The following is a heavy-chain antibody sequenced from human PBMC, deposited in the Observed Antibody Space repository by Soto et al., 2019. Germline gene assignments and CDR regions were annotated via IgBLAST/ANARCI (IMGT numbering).Heavy chain of an antibody. Sequence: SETLSLTCTVSGGSVTTSRYYWSWIRQPPGKGLEWIGNIYYSGSTYCNPSLKSRVTISVHTSKIQFSLKLSSVTATDTAVYYCARRSYGSGWFDPWGQGTLVTVSS. CDR1: GGSVTTSRYY. D-gene: IGHD6-19*01. CDR2: IYYSGST. J-gene: IGHJ5*02. V-gene: IGHV4-39*01. CDR3: ARRSYGSGWFDP.